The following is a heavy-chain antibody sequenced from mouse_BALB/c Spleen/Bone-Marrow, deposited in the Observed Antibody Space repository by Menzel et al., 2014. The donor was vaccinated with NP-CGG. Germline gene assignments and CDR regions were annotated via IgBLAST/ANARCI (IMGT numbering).Heavy chain of an antibody. V-gene: IGHV1-14*01. CDR1: GYTFTRYV. Sequence: VQLQQSGPELVKPGASVKMSCKASGYTFTRYVIHWVRQKPGQGLVWIGYINPYNEGSKYNEKFKGEATLTSDKSSHTAYMELSSLTSDDSAVYYRARERDYGDYFDYWGQGTTLTVSS. J-gene: IGHJ2*01. D-gene: IGHD1-1*01. CDR3: ARERDYGDYFDY. CDR2: INPYNEGS.